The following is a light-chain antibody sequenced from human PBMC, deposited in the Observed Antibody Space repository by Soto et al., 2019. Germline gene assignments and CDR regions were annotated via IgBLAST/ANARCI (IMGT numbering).Light chain of an antibody. CDR3: HQYHYWWT. CDR2: GAS. Sequence: EIVMTQSPATLSVSPGERVTLSCRASQSVSGRLAWYQQKPGQAPRLISSGASTRATGIPARFSGSGSGTEFTLTISSLQSEDFAVYYCHQYHYWWTFGQGTKVEIK. V-gene: IGKV3-15*01. J-gene: IGKJ1*01. CDR1: QSVSGR.